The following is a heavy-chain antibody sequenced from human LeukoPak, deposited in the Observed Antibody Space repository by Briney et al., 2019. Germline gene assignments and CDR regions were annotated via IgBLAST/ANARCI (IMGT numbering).Heavy chain of an antibody. V-gene: IGHV3-23*01. Sequence: GGSLRLSCAASGFTFSSYAMSWVRQAPGKGLEWVSAISGSGGSTYYADSVKGRFTISRDNSKNTLYLQMNSLRAEDTAVYYCARELRSGAHLYYYYGMDVWGQGTTVTVSS. CDR2: ISGSGGST. D-gene: IGHD2-15*01. CDR3: ARELRSGAHLYYYYGMDV. J-gene: IGHJ6*02. CDR1: GFTFSSYA.